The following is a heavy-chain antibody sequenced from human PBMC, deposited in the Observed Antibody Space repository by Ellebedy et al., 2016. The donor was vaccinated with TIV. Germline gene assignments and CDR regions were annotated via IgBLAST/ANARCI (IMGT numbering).Heavy chain of an antibody. V-gene: IGHV3-73*01. CDR1: GFTFSGFT. J-gene: IGHJ5*02. Sequence: PGGSLRLSCAASGFTFSGFTVHWVRQASGGGLEWLGSMRGKANNYATVYAASVKGRFTISRDDSENAAYLQMNSLKTEDTAIYYCTASAGTSSGGFDPWGQGTLVTVSS. CDR3: TASAGTSSGGFDP. CDR2: MRGKANNYAT. D-gene: IGHD6-19*01.